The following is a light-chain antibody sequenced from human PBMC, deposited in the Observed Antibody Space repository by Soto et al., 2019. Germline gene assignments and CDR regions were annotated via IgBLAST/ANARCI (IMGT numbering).Light chain of an antibody. J-gene: IGKJ5*01. CDR3: QQYNNWIT. Sequence: EIVMTQSPATLSVSPGERATLSCRASQSVSSNLAWYQRKPCQAPRLLIYGASTRATGIPARFSGSGSGTEYTLTISSLQSGDFAVYYCQQYNNWITFGQGTRLEIK. V-gene: IGKV3-15*01. CDR1: QSVSSN. CDR2: GAS.